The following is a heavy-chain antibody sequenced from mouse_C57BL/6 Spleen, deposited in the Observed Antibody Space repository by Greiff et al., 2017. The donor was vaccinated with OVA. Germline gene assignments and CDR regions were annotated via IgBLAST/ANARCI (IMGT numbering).Heavy chain of an antibody. D-gene: IGHD1-1*02. CDR1: GYTFTSYW. J-gene: IGHJ4*01. CDR3: ARSEGRVARGYAMDY. Sequence: VQLQQSGAELVMPGASVKLSCKASGYTFTSYWMHWVKQRPGQGLEWIGEIDPSDSYTNYNQKFKGKSTLTVDKSSSTAYMQLSSLTSEDSAVYYCARSEGRVARGYAMDYWGQGTSVTVSS. CDR2: IDPSDSYT. V-gene: IGHV1-69*01.